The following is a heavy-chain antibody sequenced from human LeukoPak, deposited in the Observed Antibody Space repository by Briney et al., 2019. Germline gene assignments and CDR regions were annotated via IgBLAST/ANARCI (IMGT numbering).Heavy chain of an antibody. CDR3: ARDPRIAVAGKYFDY. V-gene: IGHV1-2*06. CDR2: VNPNSGGT. J-gene: IGHJ4*02. CDR1: GYTFTGYY. D-gene: IGHD6-19*01. Sequence: ASVKVSCKASGYTFTGYYTHWVRQAPGQGLEWMGRVNPNSGGTNYAQKFQGRVTMTRDTSINTAYLELSRLRSDDTAVYYCARDPRIAVAGKYFDYWGQGTLVTVSS.